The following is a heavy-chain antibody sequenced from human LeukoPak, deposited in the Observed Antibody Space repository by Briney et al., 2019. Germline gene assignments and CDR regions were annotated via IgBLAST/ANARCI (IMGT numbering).Heavy chain of an antibody. CDR1: GFTFSDYY. CDR2: ISSSGSTI. Sequence: PGGSLRLSCAASGFTFSDYYMSWIRQAPGKGLEGVSYISSSGSTIYYAYSVKGRFTISRDNAKNSLYLQMNSLRAEDTAVYYCARDRSPYSGYDIGYDYWGQGTLVTVSS. CDR3: ARDRSPYSGYDIGYDY. D-gene: IGHD5-12*01. V-gene: IGHV3-11*01. J-gene: IGHJ4*02.